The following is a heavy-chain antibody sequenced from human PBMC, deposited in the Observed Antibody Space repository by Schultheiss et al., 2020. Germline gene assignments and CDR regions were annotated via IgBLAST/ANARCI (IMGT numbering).Heavy chain of an antibody. CDR2: INPNSGGT. D-gene: IGHD4-17*01. CDR3: ARDSGSTLTTFGPPGHP. J-gene: IGHJ5*02. V-gene: IGHV1-2*02. CDR1: GYTFTGNY. Sequence: ASVKVSCAASGYTFTGNYMHWVRQAPGQGLEWMGWINPNSGGTNYAQKFQGRVTMTRDTSISTAYMELTSLTSDDTAVYYCARDSGSTLTTFGPPGHPWGQGTLVTVTS.